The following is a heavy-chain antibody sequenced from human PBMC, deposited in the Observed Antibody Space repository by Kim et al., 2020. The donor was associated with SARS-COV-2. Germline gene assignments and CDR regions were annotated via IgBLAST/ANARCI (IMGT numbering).Heavy chain of an antibody. CDR3: ARVPALDSSGYPIQH. J-gene: IGHJ1*01. Sequence: SLKSRVTISVDTSKNQFSLKLSSVTAADTAVYYCARVPALDSSGYPIQHWGQGTLVTVSS. V-gene: IGHV4-31*02. D-gene: IGHD3-22*01.